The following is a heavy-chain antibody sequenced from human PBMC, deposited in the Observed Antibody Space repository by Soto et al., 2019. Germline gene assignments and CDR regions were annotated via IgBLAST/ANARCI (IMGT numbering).Heavy chain of an antibody. CDR1: GFTFSNYG. CDR3: AKEALAYSYDYYFDY. CDR2: ISYDGDNK. V-gene: IGHV3-30*18. D-gene: IGHD5-18*01. J-gene: IGHJ4*02. Sequence: QVQLVESGGGVVQPGRSLRLSCAASGFTFSNYGMHWVRQAPGKGLEWVAVISYDGDNKYYADSVKGRFTISRDNSKNTLYLQMNSLRAEDTAVYYCAKEALAYSYDYYFDYWGQGTLVTVSS.